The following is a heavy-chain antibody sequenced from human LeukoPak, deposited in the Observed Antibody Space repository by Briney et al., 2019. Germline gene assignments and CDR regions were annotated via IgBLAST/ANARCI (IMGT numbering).Heavy chain of an antibody. Sequence: SETLSLTCAVYGGSFSGYYWSWIRQPPGKGLEWIGEINHSGSTNYNPSLKSRVTISVDTSKNQFSLKLSSVTAADTAVYYCARKRYFDLWGRGTLVAVSS. J-gene: IGHJ2*01. CDR1: GGSFSGYY. CDR2: INHSGST. CDR3: ARKRYFDL. V-gene: IGHV4-34*01.